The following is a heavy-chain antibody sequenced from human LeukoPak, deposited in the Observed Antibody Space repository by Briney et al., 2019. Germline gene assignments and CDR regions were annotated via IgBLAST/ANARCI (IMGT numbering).Heavy chain of an antibody. CDR1: GFTFSSYG. D-gene: IGHD4-17*01. J-gene: IGHJ4*02. V-gene: IGHV3-33*01. Sequence: GGSLRLSCAASGFTFSSYGMHWVRQAPGKGLEWVAVIWYDGSNKYYADSVKGRFTISRDNSKNTLYLQMNSLRAEDTAVYYCARDPTVTPTRYSDYWGQGTLVTVSS. CDR3: ARDPTVTPTRYSDY. CDR2: IWYDGSNK.